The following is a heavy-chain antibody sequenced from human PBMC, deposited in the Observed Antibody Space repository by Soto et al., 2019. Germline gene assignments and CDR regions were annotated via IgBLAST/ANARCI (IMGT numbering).Heavy chain of an antibody. CDR3: LYDYYGMDV. V-gene: IGHV3-15*01. D-gene: IGHD2-2*01. CDR1: GFTFSNAW. Sequence: EVQLVESGGGLVKPGGSLRLSCADSGFTFSNAWMSWVRQAPGKGLEWVGRIKSKTDGGTTDYAAPVKGRFTISRDDSKNTLYLQMNSLKTEYTAVYYCLYDYYGMDVWCQGTTVTVSS. J-gene: IGHJ6*02. CDR2: IKSKTDGGTT.